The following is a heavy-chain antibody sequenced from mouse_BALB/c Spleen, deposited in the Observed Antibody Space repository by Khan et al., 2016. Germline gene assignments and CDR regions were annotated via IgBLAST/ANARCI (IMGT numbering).Heavy chain of an antibody. Sequence: QVQLQQSGAELARPGASVRLSCKASGYTSANYWMQWVKQRPGQGLEWIGSIYTGDGDTRYSQKFKDKATLTADKSSSSAYMHLRSVASEDSAVYYCADALFVYWGQGTLVTVSA. J-gene: IGHJ3*01. CDR1: GYTSANYW. CDR2: IYTGDGDT. V-gene: IGHV1-87*01. CDR3: ADALFVY.